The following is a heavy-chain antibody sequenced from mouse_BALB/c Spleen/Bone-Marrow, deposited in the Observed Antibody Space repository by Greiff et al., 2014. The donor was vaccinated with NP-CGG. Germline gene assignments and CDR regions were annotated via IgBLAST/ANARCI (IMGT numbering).Heavy chain of an antibody. Sequence: EVQVVESGGDLVKPGGSLKLSCAASGFTFSSYGMSWVRQTPDKRLEWVATISSGGSYTYYPDSVKGRFTISRDNAKNTLYLQMSSLKSEDTAMYYCARPTTVVATGGSFDYWGQGTTLTASS. D-gene: IGHD1-1*01. CDR3: ARPTTVVATGGSFDY. J-gene: IGHJ2*01. CDR2: ISSGGSYT. V-gene: IGHV5-6*01. CDR1: GFTFSSYG.